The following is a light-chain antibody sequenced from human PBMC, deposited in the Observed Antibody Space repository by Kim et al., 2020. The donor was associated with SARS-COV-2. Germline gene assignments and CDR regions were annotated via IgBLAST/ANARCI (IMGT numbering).Light chain of an antibody. CDR2: DVN. J-gene: IGLJ3*02. Sequence: QSALTQPRSVSRSPGQSVTISCTGTSSDVGNYDLVSWYQQLPGTAPTLMISDVNKRPSGVPDRFSGSKSGNTASLTISGLQAEDEGDYYCCSYGGSYTWVFGGGTKVTVL. V-gene: IGLV2-11*01. CDR1: SSDVGNYDL. CDR3: CSYGGSYTWV.